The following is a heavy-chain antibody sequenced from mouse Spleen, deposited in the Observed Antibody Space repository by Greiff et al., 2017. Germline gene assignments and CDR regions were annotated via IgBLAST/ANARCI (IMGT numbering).Heavy chain of an antibody. V-gene: IGHV5-4*01. J-gene: IGHJ1*03. D-gene: IGHD4-1*01. Sequence: EVQLVESGGGLVKPGGSLKLSCAASGFTFSSYAMSWVRQTPEKRLEWVATISDGGSYTYYPDNVKGRFTISRDNAKNNLYLQMSHLKSEDTAMYYCARDRANWDWYFDVWGTGTTVTVSS. CDR2: ISDGGSYT. CDR3: ARDRANWDWYFDV. CDR1: GFTFSSYA.